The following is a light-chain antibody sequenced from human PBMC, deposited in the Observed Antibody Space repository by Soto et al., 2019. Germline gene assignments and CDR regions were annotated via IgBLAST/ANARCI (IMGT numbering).Light chain of an antibody. CDR3: QQRSSWPLLT. J-gene: IGKJ4*01. CDR2: DAS. V-gene: IGKV3-11*01. Sequence: EIVLTQSPATLSLSPGERATLSCRASQSVSNYLAWFQQKPGQAPRLLIYDASNRATGIPARFSGSGSGTDFTLXXXXXXPEDFAVYYCQQRSSWPLLTFGGGTKVEI. CDR1: QSVSNY.